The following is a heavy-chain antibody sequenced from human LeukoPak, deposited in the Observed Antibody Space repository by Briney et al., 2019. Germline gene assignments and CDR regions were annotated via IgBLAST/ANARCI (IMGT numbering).Heavy chain of an antibody. J-gene: IGHJ4*02. Sequence: GGSLRLSCAASGFILSDYWMSWVRQAPGKGLEWVANMDQDGSDKNYVGSVTGRFTISRDDAKNSLYLQMNSLRAEDTAVYYCARDSTSERPGYWGQGTLVTVSS. D-gene: IGHD5/OR15-5a*01. V-gene: IGHV3-7*01. CDR3: ARDSTSERPGY. CDR2: MDQDGSDK. CDR1: GFILSDYW.